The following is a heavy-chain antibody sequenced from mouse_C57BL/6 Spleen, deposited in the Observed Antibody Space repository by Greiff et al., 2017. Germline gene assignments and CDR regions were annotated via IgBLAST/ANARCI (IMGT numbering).Heavy chain of an antibody. Sequence: LKESGAELVRPGSSVKLSCTDSYFAFMASAMHWVKQRPGHGLEWIGSFTMYSDATEYSENFKGKATLTANTSSSTAYMELSSLTSEDSAVYYCARGDPGGGFAYWGQGTLVTVSA. V-gene: IGHV1-49*01. CDR3: ARGDPGGGFAY. J-gene: IGHJ3*01. CDR2: FTMYSDAT. CDR1: YFAFMASA.